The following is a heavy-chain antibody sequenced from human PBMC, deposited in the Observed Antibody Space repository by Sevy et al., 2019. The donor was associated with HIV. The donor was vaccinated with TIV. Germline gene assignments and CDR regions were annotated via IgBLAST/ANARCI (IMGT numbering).Heavy chain of an antibody. V-gene: IGHV1-18*04. CDR3: ESAAQGAVAGKYFQH. D-gene: IGHD6-19*01. J-gene: IGHJ1*01. Sequence: ASVKVSCKASGYTFTSYGISWVRQAPGQGLEWMGWISAYNGNTNYAQKLQGRVTMTTDKYTSTAYMELRSLRSDDTAVYYCESAAQGAVAGKYFQHWGQGTLVTFSS. CDR2: ISAYNGNT. CDR1: GYTFTSYG.